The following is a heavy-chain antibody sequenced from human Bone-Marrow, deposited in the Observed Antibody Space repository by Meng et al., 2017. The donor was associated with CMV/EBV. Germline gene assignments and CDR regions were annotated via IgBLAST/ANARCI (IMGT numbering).Heavy chain of an antibody. CDR2: INHSGST. V-gene: IGHV4-34*01. CDR1: GGSFSGYY. CDR3: ARYFRYCSSTSCYVKYGMDV. D-gene: IGHD2-2*01. Sequence: GSLRLSCAVYGGSFSGYYWSWIRQPPGKGLEWIGEINHSGSTNYNPYLKSRVTISVDTSKNQFSLKLSSVTAADTAVYYCARYFRYCSSTSCYVKYGMDVCGQGTTVTVSS. J-gene: IGHJ6*02.